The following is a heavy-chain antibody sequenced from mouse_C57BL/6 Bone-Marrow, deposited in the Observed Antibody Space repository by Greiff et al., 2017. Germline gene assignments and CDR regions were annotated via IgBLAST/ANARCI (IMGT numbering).Heavy chain of an antibody. CDR3: ARVLRWYFDV. V-gene: IGHV1-18*01. D-gene: IGHD2-12*01. CDR2: INPNNGGT. Sequence: VQLQQSGPELVKPGASVKIPCKASGYTFTDYNMDWVKQSHGKSLEWIGDINPNNGGTIYNQKFKGKATLTVDKSSSTAYMELRSLTSEDTAVYYCARVLRWYFDVWGTGTTVTVSS. J-gene: IGHJ1*03. CDR1: GYTFTDYN.